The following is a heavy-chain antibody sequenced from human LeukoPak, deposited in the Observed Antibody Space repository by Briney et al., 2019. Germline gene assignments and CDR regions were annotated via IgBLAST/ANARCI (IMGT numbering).Heavy chain of an antibody. CDR1: GYTFTGYY. Sequence: ASVKVSCKASGYTFTGYYIYWVRQAPGQGLEWMGWINPNSGGTNYAQKFQGSITMTRDTSISTAYLELSTLRSDDTAVYYCARVELYYDSSGPLQHWGQGTLVTVSS. V-gene: IGHV1-2*02. D-gene: IGHD3-22*01. CDR3: ARVELYYDSSGPLQH. J-gene: IGHJ1*01. CDR2: INPNSGGT.